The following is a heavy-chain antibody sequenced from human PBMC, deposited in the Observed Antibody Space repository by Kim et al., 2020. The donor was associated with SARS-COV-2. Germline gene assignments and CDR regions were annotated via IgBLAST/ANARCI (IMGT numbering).Heavy chain of an antibody. Sequence: GGSLRLSCAASGLSVSANYMSWVRQAPGKGLEWVSVIYSGGGTSYADSVKGRFTISRDSSKNTLYLQMNSLRAEDTAVYYCARVEYYYGSGIYLLDYWGQGTLVTVSS. V-gene: IGHV3-53*01. CDR2: IYSGGGT. CDR3: ARVEYYYGSGIYLLDY. J-gene: IGHJ4*02. CDR1: GLSVSANY. D-gene: IGHD3-10*01.